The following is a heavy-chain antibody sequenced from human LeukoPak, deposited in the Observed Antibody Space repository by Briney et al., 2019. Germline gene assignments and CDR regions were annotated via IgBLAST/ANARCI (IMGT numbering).Heavy chain of an antibody. CDR3: ARGQVPAARGYNWFDP. Sequence: PSETLSLTCAVYGWSFNDYYWNWIRQPPGKGLEWIGEINARGDTNFNPSLKSRVTISVDASKSQFSLRLTSMIAADTAVYYCARGQVPAARGYNWFDPWGQGTLVTVSS. J-gene: IGHJ5*02. CDR2: INARGDT. CDR1: GWSFNDYY. V-gene: IGHV4-34*01. D-gene: IGHD2-2*01.